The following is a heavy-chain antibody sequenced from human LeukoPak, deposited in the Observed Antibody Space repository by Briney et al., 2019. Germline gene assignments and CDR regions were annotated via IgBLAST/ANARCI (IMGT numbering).Heavy chain of an antibody. CDR2: IIPIFDTA. J-gene: IGHJ4*02. D-gene: IGHD2-2*01. V-gene: IGHV1-69*01. CDR3: ARDTGPYCSSTSCYALDY. Sequence: ASVKVSCKASGGTFSIYAISWVRQAPGQGLEWMGGIIPIFDTANYAQKFQGRVTITADESTSTAYMELSSLRSEDTAVYYCARDTGPYCSSTSCYALDYWGQGTLVTVSS. CDR1: GGTFSIYA.